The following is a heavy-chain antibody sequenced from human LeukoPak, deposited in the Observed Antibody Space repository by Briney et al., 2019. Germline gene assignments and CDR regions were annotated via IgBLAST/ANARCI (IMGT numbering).Heavy chain of an antibody. CDR1: GGSISSGSYY. CDR3: TRNVGDGYNSIGY. CDR2: IYTSGST. D-gene: IGHD5-24*01. Sequence: PSQTLSLTCTVSGGSISSGSYYWAWIRQPAGAGLEWIGRIYTSGSTNYNPSLNRRVTTSLDTSKNHFSLKLSLVTAADTAVYYSTRNVGDGYNSIGYWGQGTLVTVSS. J-gene: IGHJ4*02. V-gene: IGHV4-61*02.